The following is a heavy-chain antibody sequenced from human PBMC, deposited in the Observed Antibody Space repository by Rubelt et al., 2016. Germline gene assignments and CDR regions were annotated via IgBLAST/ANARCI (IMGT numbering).Heavy chain of an antibody. Sequence: QLQLQESGPGLVNPSETLSLTCTVSGGSISSRSCYWGWLRQPPGNGLEWIGSIYYRGRTYSNPSLKSRVTISVDTSKNQSSRKGSSVTAADTAVYYCVTRLGSPDYWGQGTLVTVSS. CDR1: GGSISSRSCY. D-gene: IGHD3-10*01. CDR3: VTRLGSPDY. V-gene: IGHV4-39*01. J-gene: IGHJ4*02. CDR2: IYYRGRT.